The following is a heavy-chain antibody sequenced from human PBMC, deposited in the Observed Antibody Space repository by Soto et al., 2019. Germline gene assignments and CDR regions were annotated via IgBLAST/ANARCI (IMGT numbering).Heavy chain of an antibody. D-gene: IGHD2-2*01. Sequence: GGSLRLSCAASGFTFSSHWMNWVRQAPGKGLVWVSRISGDGRTTSHADSVKGRFTISRDNAKNTLYLQMNSLRDEDTAVYYCARGVPNCSSSSCYFDFWGQGIQVTVSS. CDR1: GFTFSSHW. CDR3: ARGVPNCSSSSCYFDF. CDR2: ISGDGRTT. J-gene: IGHJ4*02. V-gene: IGHV3-74*01.